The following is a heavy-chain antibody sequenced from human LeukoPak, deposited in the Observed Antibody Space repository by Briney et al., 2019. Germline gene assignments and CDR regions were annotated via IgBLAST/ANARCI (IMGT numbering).Heavy chain of an antibody. CDR3: ASDPHSAAANWFDP. CDR2: ISSSSSYI. V-gene: IGHV3-21*01. CDR1: GFTFSSYA. D-gene: IGHD6-13*01. J-gene: IGHJ5*02. Sequence: GGSLRLSCAASGFTFSSYAMSWVRQAPGKGLEWVSSISSSSSYIYYADSVKGRFTISRDNANNSLDLQMHSLRAEDTAVYYCASDPHSAAANWFDPWGQGTLVTVSS.